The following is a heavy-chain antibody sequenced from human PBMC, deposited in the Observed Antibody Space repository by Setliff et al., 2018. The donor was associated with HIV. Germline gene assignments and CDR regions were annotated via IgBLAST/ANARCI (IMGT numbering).Heavy chain of an antibody. CDR3: ARPALGIGGGSRFDN. V-gene: IGHV4-59*08. D-gene: IGHD3-10*01. J-gene: IGHJ4*02. CDR1: GGSINTY. Sequence: SETLSLTCTVSGGSINTYWSWIRQPPGKGLEWIGYINYSGRTNYNPSLKSRATISLDTSKNQFSLKLSSVTAADTAVYYCARPALGIGGGSRFDNWGQGTRVTVSS. CDR2: INYSGRT.